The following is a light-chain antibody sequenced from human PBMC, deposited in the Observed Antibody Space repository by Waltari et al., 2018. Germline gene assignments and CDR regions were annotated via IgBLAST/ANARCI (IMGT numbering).Light chain of an antibody. CDR3: AAYTSTNTVI. Sequence: QSALTQPASVSGSPGQSITISCTGTNSDIGYYNYVSWYQQYPGKAPKLMIFDVTRWPSGVSHRFSGSKSGNTASLTISGLQAEDEADYFCAAYTSTNTVIFGGGTNVTVL. CDR1: NSDIGYYNY. V-gene: IGLV2-14*01. CDR2: DVT. J-gene: IGLJ2*01.